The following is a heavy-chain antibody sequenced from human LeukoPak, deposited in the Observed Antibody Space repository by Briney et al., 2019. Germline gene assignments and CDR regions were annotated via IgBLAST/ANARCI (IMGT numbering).Heavy chain of an antibody. J-gene: IGHJ4*02. Sequence: SVKVSCKASGGTFSSYAISWVRQAPGQGLEWMGGIIPIFGTANYAQKFQGRVTITTDKSTSTAYMELSSLRSEDTAVYYCARGRMVRGVIIPPPDYWGQGTLVTVSS. CDR3: ARGRMVRGVIIPPPDY. D-gene: IGHD3-10*01. CDR1: GGTFSSYA. V-gene: IGHV1-69*05. CDR2: IIPIFGTA.